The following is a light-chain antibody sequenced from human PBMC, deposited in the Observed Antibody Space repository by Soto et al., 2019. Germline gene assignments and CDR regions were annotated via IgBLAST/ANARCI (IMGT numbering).Light chain of an antibody. Sequence: QSVLTQPPSASGTPGQRVTISCSGSSSNIGSDYVYWFQQLPGTAPKLLIYTNYQRPSGVPDRFSGSKSGTSASLAISGLRSEDEADYWCAAWDARRSTWVFGGGTKLTVL. J-gene: IGLJ3*02. V-gene: IGLV1-47*02. CDR2: TNY. CDR1: SSNIGSDY. CDR3: AAWDARRSTWV.